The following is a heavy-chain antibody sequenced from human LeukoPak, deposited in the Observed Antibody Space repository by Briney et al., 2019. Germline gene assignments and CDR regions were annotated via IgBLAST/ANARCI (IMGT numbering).Heavy chain of an antibody. CDR1: GFTFSSYE. CDR3: ARKEYYGSGSFDY. CDR2: ISSSGSTI. V-gene: IGHV3-48*03. Sequence: GGSLRLSCAASGFTFSSYEMNWVRQAPGKGLEWVSYISSSGSTIYYADSVKGRFTISRDNAKNSLYLQMNSLRAEDTAVYYCARKEYYGSGSFDYWGQGTLVTVSS. D-gene: IGHD3-10*01. J-gene: IGHJ4*02.